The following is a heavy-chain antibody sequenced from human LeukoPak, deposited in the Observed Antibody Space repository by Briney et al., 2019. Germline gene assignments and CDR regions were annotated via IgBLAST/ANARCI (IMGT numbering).Heavy chain of an antibody. J-gene: IGHJ3*02. CDR2: ISGSGSST. CDR3: AKDTAAAGNGAFDI. Sequence: GGSLRLSCAASGFTFSSYAMSWVRQAPGKGLEWVSAISGSGSSTNSADSVKGRFTISRDNSKNTLYLQMNSLRAEDTAVYYCAKDTAAAGNGAFDIWGQGTMVTVSS. D-gene: IGHD6-13*01. CDR1: GFTFSSYA. V-gene: IGHV3-23*01.